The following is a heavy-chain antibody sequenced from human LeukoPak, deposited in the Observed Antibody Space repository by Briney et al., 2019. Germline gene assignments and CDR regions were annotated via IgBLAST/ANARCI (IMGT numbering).Heavy chain of an antibody. Sequence: GGSLRLSCAASGFTFSNAWMSWVRQAPGKGLEWVAVIWYDGSNKYYADSVKGRFTISRDNSKNTLYLQMNSLRAEDTAVYYCAKDYCSGGSCYSDYWGQGTLVTVSS. J-gene: IGHJ4*02. V-gene: IGHV3-33*06. CDR2: IWYDGSNK. CDR1: GFTFSNAW. D-gene: IGHD2-15*01. CDR3: AKDYCSGGSCYSDY.